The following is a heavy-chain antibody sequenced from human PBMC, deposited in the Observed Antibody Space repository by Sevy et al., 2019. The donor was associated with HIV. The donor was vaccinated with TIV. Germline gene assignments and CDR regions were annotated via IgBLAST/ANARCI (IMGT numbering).Heavy chain of an antibody. CDR2: ISHDGSNK. J-gene: IGHJ4*02. V-gene: IGHV3-30*18. Sequence: GGSLRLSCAASGFTFSSYGMHWVRQAPGKGLEWVAVISHDGSNKYYADSVKGRFTISRDNSKNTLYLQMNSLRAEDTAVYHCANLYGGNSAGYFDYWGQGTLVTVSS. D-gene: IGHD4-17*01. CDR1: GFTFSSYG. CDR3: ANLYGGNSAGYFDY.